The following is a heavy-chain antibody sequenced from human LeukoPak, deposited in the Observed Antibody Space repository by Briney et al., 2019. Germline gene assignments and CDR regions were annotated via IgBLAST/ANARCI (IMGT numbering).Heavy chain of an antibody. V-gene: IGHV1-46*01. CDR3: ARGGGAAVYDYMDV. CDR2: INPSGGST. J-gene: IGHJ6*03. Sequence: ASVKFSCNASGYTFTSCYMHWVRHPPGQGLEWRGIINPSGGSTSYAKKFQSRDTMTRDMCTSTVYMELCSLRSEDTAVYYCARGGGAAVYDYMDVWGKGTTVTVSS. CDR1: GYTFTSCY. D-gene: IGHD6-13*01.